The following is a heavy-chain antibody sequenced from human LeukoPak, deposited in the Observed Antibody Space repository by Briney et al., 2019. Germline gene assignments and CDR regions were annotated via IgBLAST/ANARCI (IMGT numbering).Heavy chain of an antibody. V-gene: IGHV6-1*01. CDR2: TYYRSKWYN. D-gene: IGHD1-26*01. CDR1: GDSVSSNSAA. Sequence: SQTLSLTCAISGDSVSSNSAAWNWIRQSPSRGLEWLGRTYYRSKWYNDYAVSVKSRITINPDTSKNQFSLQLNSVTPEDTAVYYCAREWEEPPSYITSGSHDAFDIWGQGTMVTVSS. CDR3: AREWEEPPSYITSGSHDAFDI. J-gene: IGHJ3*02.